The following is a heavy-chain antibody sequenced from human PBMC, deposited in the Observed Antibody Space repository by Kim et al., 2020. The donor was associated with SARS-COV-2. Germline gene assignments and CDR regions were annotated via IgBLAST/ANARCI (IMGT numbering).Heavy chain of an antibody. J-gene: IGHJ3*02. CDR3: ARDGGGNYSLTYDI. D-gene: IGHD1-26*01. CDR1: GGPFSTSA. V-gene: IGHV1-69*13. Sequence: SVKVSCKASGGPFSTSAFAWVRQAPGQGLEWLGAVIPILKAPTYAQKFQGRVTLTADESTRTVYMEMSSLRSDDTAVYYCARDGGGNYSLTYDIWGQGTLVSVSS. CDR2: VIPILKAP.